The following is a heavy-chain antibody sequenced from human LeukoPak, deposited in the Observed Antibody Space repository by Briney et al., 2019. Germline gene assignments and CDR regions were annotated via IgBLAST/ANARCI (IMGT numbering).Heavy chain of an antibody. CDR1: GFTFSSYE. Sequence: GGSLRLSCAASGFTFSSYEMNWVRQAPGKGLEWVSYISSSGSTIYYADSVKGRFTISRDNAKNSLYLQMNSLRAEDTAVYYCARAPPELWFGELLYYFDYWGQGTLVTVSS. V-gene: IGHV3-48*03. CDR2: ISSSGSTI. CDR3: ARAPPELWFGELLYYFDY. J-gene: IGHJ4*02. D-gene: IGHD3-10*01.